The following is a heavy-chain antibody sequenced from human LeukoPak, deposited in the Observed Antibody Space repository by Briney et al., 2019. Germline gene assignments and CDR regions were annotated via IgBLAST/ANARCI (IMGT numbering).Heavy chain of an antibody. CDR3: ARDHSGSQHWFDP. Sequence: ASVKVSCKASGGTFSSYAISWVRQAPGQGLEWMGVINPSGGTTSYAQKFQDRVTMTRDTSTSTVYMELSSLRSDDTALYYCARDHSGSQHWFDPWGQGTLVIVSS. CDR2: INPSGGTT. CDR1: GGTFSSYA. D-gene: IGHD1-26*01. J-gene: IGHJ5*02. V-gene: IGHV1-46*01.